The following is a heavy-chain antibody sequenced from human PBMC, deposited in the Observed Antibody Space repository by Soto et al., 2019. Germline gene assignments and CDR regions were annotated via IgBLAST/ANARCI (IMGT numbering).Heavy chain of an antibody. D-gene: IGHD4-17*01. CDR3: ARTTVTIAGTFDI. CDR1: GDSITSDY. J-gene: IGHJ3*02. CDR2: ISYSGGT. V-gene: IGHV4-59*08. Sequence: QVQLQESGPGLMKPSETLSLTCAVSGDSITSDYWNWIRQPPGKGLEWIGYISYSGGTNYNPSVRSRVTISVDTSKNQFSLKLSSVTAADTAVYYCARTTVTIAGTFDIWGQGTVVTVSS.